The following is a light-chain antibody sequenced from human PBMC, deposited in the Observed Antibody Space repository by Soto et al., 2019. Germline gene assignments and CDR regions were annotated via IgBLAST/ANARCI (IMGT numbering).Light chain of an antibody. J-gene: IGKJ5*01. CDR3: QQYGSSLIT. CDR2: SAS. Sequence: GDIVTITCLPSRGIGNALAWYQQKPGTVPKLLIHSASTLQSGVPSRFSGSGSGTDFTLTISRLEPEDFAVYYCQQYGSSLITFGQGTRLEIK. CDR1: RGIGNA. V-gene: IGKV1-27*01.